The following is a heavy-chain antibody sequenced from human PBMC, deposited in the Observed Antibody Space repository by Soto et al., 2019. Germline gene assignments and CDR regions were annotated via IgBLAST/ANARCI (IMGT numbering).Heavy chain of an antibody. CDR2: IKQDGSEE. Sequence: GGSLRLSCAASGFTFSRHWMNWVRQTPGKGLEWVASIKQDGSEENYVDSVKGRITISRDNAKNSLFLQMNSLKDEDAAVYYCARGPPSWEHRPYCYLDLWGSGTLVTVSS. CDR3: ARGPPSWEHRPYCYLDL. V-gene: IGHV3-7*03. J-gene: IGHJ2*01. CDR1: GFTFSRHW. D-gene: IGHD1-26*01.